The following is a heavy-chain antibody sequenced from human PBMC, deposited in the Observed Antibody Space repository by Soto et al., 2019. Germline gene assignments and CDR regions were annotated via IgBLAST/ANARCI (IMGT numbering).Heavy chain of an antibody. CDR2: INHSGST. CDR1: GGSFSGYY. J-gene: IGHJ4*02. D-gene: IGHD3-16*01. CDR3: AAERDILHYDYIWGSLGYFDY. V-gene: IGHV4-34*01. Sequence: QVQLQQWGAGLLKPSETLSLTCAVYGGSFSGYYWSWIRQPPGKGLEWIGEINHSGSTNYNPSLKCRVTISVDTCKKQFSLKLSSVTAEDTAVYYCAAERDILHYDYIWGSLGYFDYWGQGTVVTVSS.